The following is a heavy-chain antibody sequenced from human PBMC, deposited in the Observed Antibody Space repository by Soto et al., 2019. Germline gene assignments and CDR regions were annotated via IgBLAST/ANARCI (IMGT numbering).Heavy chain of an antibody. CDR1: GFTFDDYA. J-gene: IGHJ2*01. Sequence: EVQLVESGGGLVQPGRSLRLSCAASGFTFDDYAMHWVRQAPGKGLEWVSGISWNSGSIGYADSVKGRFTISRDNAKNSLYLQMNSLRAEDTTLYYCAKDTQSSGPAPRYFDLWGRGTLVTVSS. D-gene: IGHD6-6*01. V-gene: IGHV3-9*01. CDR2: ISWNSGSI. CDR3: AKDTQSSGPAPRYFDL.